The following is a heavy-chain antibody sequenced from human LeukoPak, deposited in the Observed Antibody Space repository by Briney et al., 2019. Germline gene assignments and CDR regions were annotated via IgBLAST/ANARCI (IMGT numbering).Heavy chain of an antibody. CDR2: ISSSSSYI. D-gene: IGHD6-6*01. Sequence: GGSLRLSCAASGFTFSSYSMNWVRQAPGKGLEWVSSISSSSSYIYYADSVKGRFTISRDNAKNSLYLQMNSLRAEDTAVYYCARDASRGLVRTLGWFDPWGQGTLVTVSS. V-gene: IGHV3-21*01. J-gene: IGHJ5*02. CDR3: ARDASRGLVRTLGWFDP. CDR1: GFTFSSYS.